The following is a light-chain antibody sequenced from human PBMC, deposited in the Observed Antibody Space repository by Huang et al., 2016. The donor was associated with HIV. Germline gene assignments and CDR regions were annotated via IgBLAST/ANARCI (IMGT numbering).Light chain of an antibody. J-gene: IGKJ1*01. CDR3: QKYNNVPRT. Sequence: DIQMTQSPSSLSASIGDSITISCRASQGIGTYLAWYQHKPGKVPNLLIYAASTLQSGVPSRFGGSGSGTNFTLTIGSLQPEDVASYYCQKYNNVPRTFGHGTKVEIK. V-gene: IGKV1-27*01. CDR2: AAS. CDR1: QGIGTY.